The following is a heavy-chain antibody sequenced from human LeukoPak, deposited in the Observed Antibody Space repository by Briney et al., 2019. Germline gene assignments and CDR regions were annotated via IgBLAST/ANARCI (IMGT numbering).Heavy chain of an antibody. Sequence: GGSLRLSCAASGFTFSCYSMNWVPQAPGKALEWVSSISSSSSYIYYAYSVKGQFTISRDNAKNSLYLQMNSLRAEDTAVYYCAVDYGDYEDYYYYYYMDVWGKGTTVTVSS. CDR2: ISSSSSYI. J-gene: IGHJ6*03. V-gene: IGHV3-21*01. D-gene: IGHD4-17*01. CDR1: GFTFSCYS. CDR3: AVDYGDYEDYYYYYYMDV.